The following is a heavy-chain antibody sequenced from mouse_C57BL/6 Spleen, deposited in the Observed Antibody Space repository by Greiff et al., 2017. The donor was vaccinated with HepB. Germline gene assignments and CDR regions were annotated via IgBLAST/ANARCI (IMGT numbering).Heavy chain of an antibody. CDR3: ARGDIDYGYDWFAY. D-gene: IGHD2-2*01. J-gene: IGHJ3*01. CDR2: IYPGSGNT. CDR1: GYSFTSYY. Sequence: VQVVESGPELVKPGASVKISCKASGYSFTSYYIHWVKQRPGQGLGWIGWIYPGSGNTKYNEKFKGKATLTADTSSSTAYMQLSSLTSEDSAVYYCARGDIDYGYDWFAYWGQGTLVTVSA. V-gene: IGHV1-66*01.